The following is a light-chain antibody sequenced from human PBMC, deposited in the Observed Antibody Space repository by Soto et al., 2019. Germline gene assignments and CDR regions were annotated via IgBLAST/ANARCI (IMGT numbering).Light chain of an antibody. J-gene: IGKJ1*01. CDR3: QQYNSWLWT. CDR1: QSVSSK. Sequence: EILMTQSPATLSVSPGEGATLSCRASQSVSSKLAWYQQKPGQAPRPLIYGASTRATGIPARFSGSGSGTEFTLIISSLQSEDSAVYYCQQYNSWLWTFGQGTKVDIK. V-gene: IGKV3-15*01. CDR2: GAS.